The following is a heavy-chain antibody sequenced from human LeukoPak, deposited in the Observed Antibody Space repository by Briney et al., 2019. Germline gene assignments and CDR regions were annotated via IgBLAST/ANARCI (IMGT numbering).Heavy chain of an antibody. CDR1: GFTFSSYG. D-gene: IGHD6-13*01. V-gene: IGHV3-33*01. J-gene: IGHJ4*02. Sequence: GGSLRLTCAASGFTFSSYGMHWVRQAPGKGLEWVAVIWYDGSNKYYADSVKGRFTISRDNSKNTLYLQMNSLRAEDTAVYYCARASIAATDYYFDYWGQGTLVTVSS. CDR2: IWYDGSNK. CDR3: ARASIAATDYYFDY.